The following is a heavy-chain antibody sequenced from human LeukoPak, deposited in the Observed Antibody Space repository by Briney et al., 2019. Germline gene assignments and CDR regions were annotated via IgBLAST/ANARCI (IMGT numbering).Heavy chain of an antibody. CDR1: GFTFSSYS. CDR3: ARGGVVVPAATLNWFDP. CDR2: ISSSSSYI. Sequence: GGSLRLSCAASGFTFSSYSMNWVRQAPGKGLEWVSSISSSSSYIYYADSVKGRFTISRDNAKNSLYLQMNSLRAEDTAVYYCARGGVVVPAATLNWFDPWGQGTLVTVSS. D-gene: IGHD2-2*01. J-gene: IGHJ5*02. V-gene: IGHV3-21*01.